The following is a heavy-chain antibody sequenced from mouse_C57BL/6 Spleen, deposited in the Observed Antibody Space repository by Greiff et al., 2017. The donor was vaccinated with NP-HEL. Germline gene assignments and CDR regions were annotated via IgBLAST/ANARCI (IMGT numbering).Heavy chain of an antibody. D-gene: IGHD1-1*01. V-gene: IGHV8-8*01. CDR3: ARTYYGSRLHYFDY. Sequence: QVTLKESGPGILQPSQTLSLTCSFSGFSLSTFGMGVGWIRQPSGKGLEWLAHIWWDDDKYYNPALKSRLTISKDTSKNQVFLKIANVDTADTATYYCARTYYGSRLHYFDYWGQGTTLTVSS. J-gene: IGHJ2*01. CDR2: IWWDDDK. CDR1: GFSLSTFGMG.